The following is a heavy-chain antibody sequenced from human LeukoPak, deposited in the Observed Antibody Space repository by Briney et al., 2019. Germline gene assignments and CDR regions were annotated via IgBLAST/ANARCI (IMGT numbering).Heavy chain of an antibody. D-gene: IGHD3-22*01. J-gene: IGHJ4*02. Sequence: SETLSLTCTVSGGSISSYYWSWIRQPPGKGLEWIGYIYYSGSTNYNPSLKSRVTISVDTSKNQFSLKLSSVTAADTAVYYCARVEDITMIVNWGRGTLVTVSS. CDR3: ARVEDITMIVN. V-gene: IGHV4-59*01. CDR1: GGSISSYY. CDR2: IYYSGST.